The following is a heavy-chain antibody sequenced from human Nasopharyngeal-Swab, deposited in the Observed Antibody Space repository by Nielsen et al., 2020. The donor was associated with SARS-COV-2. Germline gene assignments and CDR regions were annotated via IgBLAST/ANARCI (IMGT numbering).Heavy chain of an antibody. D-gene: IGHD1-20*01. CDR3: ARGSFGNWNGGNWFDP. Sequence: SVKVSCKASGGTFSSYAISWVRQAPGQGLEWMGRIIPILGIANYAQKFQGRVTITADKSTSTAYMELSGLRSEDTAVYYCARGSFGNWNGGNWFDPWGQGTLVTVSS. J-gene: IGHJ5*02. CDR2: IIPILGIA. V-gene: IGHV1-69*04. CDR1: GGTFSSYA.